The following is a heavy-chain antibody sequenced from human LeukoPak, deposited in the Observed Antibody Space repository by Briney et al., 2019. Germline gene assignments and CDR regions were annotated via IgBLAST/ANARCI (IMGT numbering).Heavy chain of an antibody. CDR3: ARDSQPLFLTLYNWFDP. D-gene: IGHD3-16*01. V-gene: IGHV1-2*02. CDR2: INPNSGGT. J-gene: IGHJ5*02. CDR1: GYTFTGYY. Sequence: ASVKVSCKASGYTFTGYYMHWVRQAPGQGLEWMGWINPNSGGTNYAQKFQGRVTMTRDTSISTAYMELSRLRSDDTAVYYCARDSQPLFLTLYNWFDPWGQGTLVTVSS.